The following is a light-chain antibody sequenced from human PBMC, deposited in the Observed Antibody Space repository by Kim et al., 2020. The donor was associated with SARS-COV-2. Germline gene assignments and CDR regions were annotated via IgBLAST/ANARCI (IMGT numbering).Light chain of an antibody. V-gene: IGLV2-14*03. CDR1: SSDVGGYNY. CDR2: YVT. CDR3: SSYTTSATWV. Sequence: GQSITIACTGGSSDVGGYNYVSWYQQCPGKPPKLMIYYVTNRPSGVSTRFSGSKSGNTASLTISGLQAEDEADYYCSSYTTSATWVFGGGTQLTVL. J-gene: IGLJ3*02.